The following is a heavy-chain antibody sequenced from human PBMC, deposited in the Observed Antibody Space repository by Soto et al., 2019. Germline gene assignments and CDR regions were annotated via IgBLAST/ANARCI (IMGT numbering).Heavy chain of an antibody. CDR3: AKDGITIIVVVNGYNWFDP. CDR2: ISGSGGST. CDR1: GFTFSSYA. V-gene: IGHV3-23*01. J-gene: IGHJ5*02. Sequence: EVQLLESGGGLVQPGGSLRLSCAASGFTFSSYAMSWVRQAPGKGLEGVSAISGSGGSTYYADSVKGRFTISRDNSRNTLYLQLNSLRAEDTAVYYCAKDGITIIVVVNGYNWFDPWGQGTLVTVSS. D-gene: IGHD3-22*01.